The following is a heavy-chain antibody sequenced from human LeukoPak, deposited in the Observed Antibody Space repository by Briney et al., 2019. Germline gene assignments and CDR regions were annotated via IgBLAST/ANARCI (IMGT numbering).Heavy chain of an antibody. CDR2: ISSTSSHI. Sequence: GGSLRLSCAASGFSLITYNMNWVRQAPGKGLEWVSSISSTSSHIYYADSVKGRFTISRDNAKNSLYLQMNSLRAEDTAVYYCARAPYDILTGYSPYYFESWGQGTLVTVSS. D-gene: IGHD3-9*01. CDR3: ARAPYDILTGYSPYYFES. V-gene: IGHV3-21*06. CDR1: GFSLITYN. J-gene: IGHJ4*02.